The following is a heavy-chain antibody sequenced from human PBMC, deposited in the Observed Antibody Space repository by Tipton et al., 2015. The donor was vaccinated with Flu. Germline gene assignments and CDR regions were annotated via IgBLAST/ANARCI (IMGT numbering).Heavy chain of an antibody. V-gene: IGHV3-23*01. D-gene: IGHD6-19*01. Sequence: GSLRLSCAASGFTFSSYAMSWVRQAPGKGLEWVSAISGSGGSTYYADSVKGRFTISRDNSKNTLYLQMNSLRAEDTAVYYCAKDRGSGWYFDAFDIWDQGTMVTVSS. CDR1: GFTFSSYA. J-gene: IGHJ3*02. CDR2: ISGSGGST. CDR3: AKDRGSGWYFDAFDI.